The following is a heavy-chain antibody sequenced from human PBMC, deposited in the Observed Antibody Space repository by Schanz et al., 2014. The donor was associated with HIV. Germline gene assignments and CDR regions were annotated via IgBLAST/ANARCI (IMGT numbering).Heavy chain of an antibody. Sequence: QVQLAESGGGVVRPGRSLRLSCAASGFTFDSFGMHWVRQAPGKGLEWVAVISYDGRNKYQAASVKGRFTVSRDNAKNTLYLQMTTLRTEDTAVYYCAKPEYDSSGNSQSHFDYWGQGTLVTVSS. V-gene: IGHV3-30*18. J-gene: IGHJ4*02. CDR3: AKPEYDSSGNSQSHFDY. D-gene: IGHD3-22*01. CDR2: ISYDGRNK. CDR1: GFTFDSFG.